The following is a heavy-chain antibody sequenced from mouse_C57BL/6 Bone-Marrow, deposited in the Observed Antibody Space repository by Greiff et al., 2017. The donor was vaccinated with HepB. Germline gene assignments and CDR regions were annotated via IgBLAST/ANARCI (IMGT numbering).Heavy chain of an antibody. CDR3: ARGADYYGTTYYAMDY. J-gene: IGHJ4*01. V-gene: IGHV1-9*01. Sequence: QVQLQQSGAELMKPGASVKLSCKATGYTFTGYWIEWVKQRPGHGLEWIGEILPGSGSTNYNEKFKGKATFTADTSSNTAYMQLSSLTTEDSAIYSCARGADYYGTTYYAMDYWGQGTSVTVSS. CDR1: GYTFTGYW. D-gene: IGHD1-1*01. CDR2: ILPGSGST.